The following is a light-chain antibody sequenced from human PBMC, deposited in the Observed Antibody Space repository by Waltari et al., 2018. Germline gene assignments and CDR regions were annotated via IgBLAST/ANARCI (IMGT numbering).Light chain of an antibody. CDR2: DVS. J-gene: IGLJ1*01. CDR1: SSDVGGYNY. Sequence: QSALTQPASVSGSPGQSITISCTGTSSDVGGYNYVSWYQQHPGKAPKLMIYDVSNRPSGVSNRFAGSKSGNTASLTISGLQAEDEADYYCSSYTSSSTLGPYYVFGTGTKVTVL. V-gene: IGLV2-14*03. CDR3: SSYTSSSTLGPYYV.